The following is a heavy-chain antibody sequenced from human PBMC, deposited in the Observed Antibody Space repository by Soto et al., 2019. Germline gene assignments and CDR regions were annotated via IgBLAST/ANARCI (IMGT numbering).Heavy chain of an antibody. V-gene: IGHV4-39*01. CDR1: GDSIISSDFY. J-gene: IGHJ5*02. CDR2: IFYLGSS. CDR3: ARHSLALRKNNWFDP. Sequence: TLSLTCTVSGDSIISSDFYWGWVRQPPGKGLEWIGSIFYLGSSYYNPSLKSRVTMSVDTSKNQFSLRLRSVTAADTALYFCARHSLALRKNNWFDPWGQGIMVTVSS. D-gene: IGHD3-3*02.